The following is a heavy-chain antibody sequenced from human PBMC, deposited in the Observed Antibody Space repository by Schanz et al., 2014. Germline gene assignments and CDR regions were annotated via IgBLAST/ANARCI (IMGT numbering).Heavy chain of an antibody. CDR2: FYYTGSF. Sequence: QVQLQESGPGLVKPSETLSLTCTVSGGSMAGYYWSFIRQPPGKGLEWIGYFYYTGSFNYNPSLKSRATISMDTSKNQFSLKLSSVTAADTAVYYCARSLSGYKYYFDYWGQGALVTVPS. CDR3: ARSLSGYKYYFDY. D-gene: IGHD3-22*01. V-gene: IGHV4-59*01. CDR1: GGSMAGYY. J-gene: IGHJ4*02.